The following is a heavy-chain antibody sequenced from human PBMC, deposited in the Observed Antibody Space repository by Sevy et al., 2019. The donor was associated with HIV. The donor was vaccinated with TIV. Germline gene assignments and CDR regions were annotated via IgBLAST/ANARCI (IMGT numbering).Heavy chain of an antibody. J-gene: IGHJ6*02. V-gene: IGHV1-2*02. CDR3: PRQSAYHFYGMDV. CDR1: GYTFSDYY. CDR2: INPNSGGT. D-gene: IGHD3-16*01. Sequence: ASVKVSCKASGYTFSDYYIHWVRQAPGQGLEWMGWINPNSGGTNYAQKFQGRVTMTRDTSITTAYMELSRMRSDDTAVYYCPRQSAYHFYGMDVWGQGTTVTVSS.